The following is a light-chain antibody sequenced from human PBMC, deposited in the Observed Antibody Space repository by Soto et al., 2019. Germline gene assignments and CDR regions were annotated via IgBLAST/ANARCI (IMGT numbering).Light chain of an antibody. J-gene: IGKJ1*01. V-gene: IGKV1-9*01. Sequence: DIQMTQSPSTLSASVGDRVTITCRASQSISRWLAWYQQKPGKDPKLMIYTAYTLQSGVQSRFSGSGSGTEFTLKIRSLQPEDFATYYCKNLKTYPQTFGKGNTGDIK. CDR2: TAY. CDR1: QSISRW. CDR3: KNLKTYPQT.